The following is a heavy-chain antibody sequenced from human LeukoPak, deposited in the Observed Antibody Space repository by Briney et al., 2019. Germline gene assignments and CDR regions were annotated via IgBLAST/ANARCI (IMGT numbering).Heavy chain of an antibody. Sequence: GGSLRLSCAAWGFTFSSYWMSWVRQAPGKGLEWVANIKQDGSEKYYVDSVKGRFTISRDNAKNSLYLQMNSLRAEDTAVYYCATKYYDFWSARGSDAFDIWGQGTMVTVSS. V-gene: IGHV3-7*01. CDR2: IKQDGSEK. J-gene: IGHJ3*02. D-gene: IGHD3-3*01. CDR1: GFTFSSYW. CDR3: ATKYYDFWSARGSDAFDI.